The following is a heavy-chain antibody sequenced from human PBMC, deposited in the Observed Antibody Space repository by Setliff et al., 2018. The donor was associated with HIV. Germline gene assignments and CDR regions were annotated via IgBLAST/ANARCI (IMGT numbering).Heavy chain of an antibody. CDR3: ARAHDDSNYRRLDS. Sequence: SESLSLTCTVSGVSIRRYYWSWIRQSPGKGLEWIGYVFYNGDTAYNPALKSRLTISVDTSKSQFSLKLTSVTAADTAVYYCARAHDDSNYRRLDSWGQGILVTVSS. CDR1: GVSIRRYY. D-gene: IGHD4-4*01. J-gene: IGHJ4*02. V-gene: IGHV4-59*08. CDR2: VFYNGDT.